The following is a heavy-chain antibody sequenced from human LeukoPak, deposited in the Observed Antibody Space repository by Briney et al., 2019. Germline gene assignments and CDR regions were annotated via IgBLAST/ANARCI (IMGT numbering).Heavy chain of an antibody. Sequence: PGGSLRLSCAASGFTFRNYWMHWVRQAPGKGLVWVSRINGDGSSITYADSVKGRFTISRDNAENTLYLQMNSLTAEDTAVYFCARRWKLSLDVWGQGTTVTVSS. CDR1: GFTFRNYW. J-gene: IGHJ6*02. CDR2: INGDGSSI. D-gene: IGHD5-24*01. CDR3: ARRWKLSLDV. V-gene: IGHV3-74*01.